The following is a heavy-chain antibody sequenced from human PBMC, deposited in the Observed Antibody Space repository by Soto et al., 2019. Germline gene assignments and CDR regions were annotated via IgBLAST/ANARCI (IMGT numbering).Heavy chain of an antibody. CDR2: IKQDGSEK. D-gene: IGHD3-9*01. Sequence: GKGLELVSNIKQDGSEKYYVDSVKGRFTISRDNAKNSLYLQMNSLRAEDTAVYYCAFFFQAEDGIRDSVPVSAFLLNRSSDL. V-gene: IGHV3-7*03. J-gene: IGHJ2*01. CDR3: AFFFQAEDGIRDSVPVSAFLLNRSSDL.